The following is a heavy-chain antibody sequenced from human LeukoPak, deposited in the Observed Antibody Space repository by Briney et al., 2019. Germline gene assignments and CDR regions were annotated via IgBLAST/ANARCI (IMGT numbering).Heavy chain of an antibody. J-gene: IGHJ4*02. CDR1: GFTFSSYE. Sequence: GGSLRLSCAASGFTFSSYEMNWVRQAPGKGLEWVSYISSSGSTLYYADSVKGRFTISRDNAKNSLYLQMNSLRAEDTAVYYCARGGYDSSGYYFAYDYWGQGTLFTVSS. D-gene: IGHD3-22*01. CDR2: ISSSGSTL. V-gene: IGHV3-48*03. CDR3: ARGGYDSSGYYFAYDY.